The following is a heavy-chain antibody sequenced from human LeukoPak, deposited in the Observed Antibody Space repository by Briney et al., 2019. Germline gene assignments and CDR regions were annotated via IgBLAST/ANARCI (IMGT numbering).Heavy chain of an antibody. D-gene: IGHD1-26*01. J-gene: IGHJ3*02. CDR2: ISAYNGST. CDR3: ARDLSRWVLLQNLAFDI. Sequence: ASVKVSCKASGYTFTSYGISWVRQAPGQGLEWMGWISAYNGSTNYAQKLQGRVTMTTDTSTSTAYMELRSLRSDDTAVYYCARDLSRWVLLQNLAFDIWGQGTMVTVSS. V-gene: IGHV1-18*01. CDR1: GYTFTSYG.